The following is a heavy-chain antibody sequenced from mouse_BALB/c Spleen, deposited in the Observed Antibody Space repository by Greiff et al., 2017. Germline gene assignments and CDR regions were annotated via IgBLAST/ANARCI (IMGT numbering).Heavy chain of an antibody. V-gene: IGHV5-12-1*01. J-gene: IGHJ1*01. CDR1: GFAFSSYD. Sequence: EVHLVESGGGLVKPGGSLKLSCAASGFAFSSYDMSWVRQTPEKRLEWVAYISSGGGSTYYPDTVKGRFTISRDNAKNTLYLQMSSLKSEDTAMYYCARKGTYWYFDVWGAGTRVTVSS. CDR3: ARKGTYWYFDV. CDR2: ISSGGGST.